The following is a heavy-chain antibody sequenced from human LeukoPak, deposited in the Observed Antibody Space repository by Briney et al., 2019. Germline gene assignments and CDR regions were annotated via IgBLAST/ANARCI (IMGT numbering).Heavy chain of an antibody. J-gene: IGHJ4*02. CDR2: ISWNSGSI. V-gene: IGHV3-9*01. Sequence: PGGSLRLSCAASGFTFDDYAMHWVRQAPGKGLEWVSGISWNSGSIGYADSVKGRFTISRDNAKNSLYLQMNSLRAEDTALYYCAKGGHPIDYWGQGTLVTVSS. CDR1: GFTFDDYA. CDR3: AKGGHPIDY.